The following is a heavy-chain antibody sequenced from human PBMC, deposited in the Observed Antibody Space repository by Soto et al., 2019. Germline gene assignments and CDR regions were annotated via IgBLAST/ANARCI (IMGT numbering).Heavy chain of an antibody. J-gene: IGHJ4*02. CDR1: GSTFSTYA. Sequence: PGGSLRLSCAASGSTFSTYAMTWVRQAPGKGLEWVSAISASGGSTYYADSVKGRFTISRDDVQNSLYLQMHSLRAEDTAVYYCARERGSGWTFDYWGQGTLVTVSS. CDR3: ARERGSGWTFDY. D-gene: IGHD6-19*01. CDR2: ISASGGST. V-gene: IGHV3-23*01.